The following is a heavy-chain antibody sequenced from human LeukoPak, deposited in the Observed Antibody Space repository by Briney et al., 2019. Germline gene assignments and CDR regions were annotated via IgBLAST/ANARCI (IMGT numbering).Heavy chain of an antibody. CDR2: ISSGGGNT. Sequence: GGSLRLSCAASGFTFSNYAMHWVRQAPGKGLEWVSAISSGGGNTDYADSVKGRFTISRDNSKNTVFLQMNSLRAEDTGVYYCANRISGSSSWGQGTLVTVSS. CDR3: ANRISGSSS. V-gene: IGHV3-23*01. D-gene: IGHD3-10*01. CDR1: GFTFSNYA. J-gene: IGHJ5*02.